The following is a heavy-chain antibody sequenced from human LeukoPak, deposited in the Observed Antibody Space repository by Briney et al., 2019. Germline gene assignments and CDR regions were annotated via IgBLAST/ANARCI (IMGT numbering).Heavy chain of an antibody. CDR1: GGSISSGSYY. Sequence: SETLSLTCTVSGGSISSGSYYWSWIRQPAGKGLEWIGRIYTSGSTNYNPSLKSRVTISVDTSKNQFSLKLSSVTAADTAVYYCASFHYDILTGYYELGWFDHWGRGTLVTVSS. V-gene: IGHV4-61*02. J-gene: IGHJ5*02. CDR2: IYTSGST. CDR3: ASFHYDILTGYYELGWFDH. D-gene: IGHD3-9*01.